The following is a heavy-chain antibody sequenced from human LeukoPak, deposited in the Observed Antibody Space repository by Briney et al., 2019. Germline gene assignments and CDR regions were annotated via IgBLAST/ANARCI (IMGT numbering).Heavy chain of an antibody. CDR2: ISWNSGSI. V-gene: IGHV3-9*01. J-gene: IGHJ4*02. CDR1: GFTFDDYA. CDR3: AKASDILTGYYTGGVDY. Sequence: GGSLRLSCAASGFTFDDYAMHWVRHAPGKGLEWVSGISWNSGSIGYADSVKGRFTISRDNAKNSLYLQMNSLRAEDTALYYCAKASDILTGYYTGGVDYWGQGTLVTVSS. D-gene: IGHD3-9*01.